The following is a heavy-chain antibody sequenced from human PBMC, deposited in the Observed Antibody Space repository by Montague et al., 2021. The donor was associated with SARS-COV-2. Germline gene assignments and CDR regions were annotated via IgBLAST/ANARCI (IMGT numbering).Heavy chain of an antibody. J-gene: IGHJ4*02. D-gene: IGHD3-3*01. V-gene: IGHV4-34*01. CDR3: ARGGLAGGNYDIWSFSYTSTLDY. CDR1: GGTFSAHS. Sequence: SETLSLTCAVYGGTFSAHSWSWVRQSPGKGLEWIGEINHRGSTTYMSSLKSRVTMSVDTSKNQFSLKLSSVTAADMAIYYCARGGLAGGNYDIWSFSYTSTLDYWGQGTLVTVSS. CDR2: INHRGST.